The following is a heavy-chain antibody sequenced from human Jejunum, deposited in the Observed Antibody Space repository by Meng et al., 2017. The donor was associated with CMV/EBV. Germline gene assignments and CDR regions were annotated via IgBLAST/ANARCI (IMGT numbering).Heavy chain of an antibody. V-gene: IGHV1-2*02. J-gene: IGHJ5*02. CDR2: INPNSGGT. Sequence: YTFAGDYMHWVRQAPGQGLEWMGWINPNSGGTKYAQKVQGRVTMTTDTSISTAYMELSRLRSDDTAVYYCAREGMYYYDTSGMKWFDPWGQGTLVTVSS. CDR3: AREGMYYYDTSGMKWFDP. CDR1: YTFAGDY. D-gene: IGHD3-22*01.